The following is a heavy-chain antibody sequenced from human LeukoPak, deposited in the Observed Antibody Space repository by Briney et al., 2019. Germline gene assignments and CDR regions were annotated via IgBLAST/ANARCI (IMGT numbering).Heavy chain of an antibody. CDR3: ARVRDDSSGYYLYYFDY. CDR2: ISTYNGNT. V-gene: IGHV1-18*01. D-gene: IGHD3-22*01. J-gene: IGHJ4*02. CDR1: GYTFTSYG. Sequence: ASVKVSCKASGYTFTSYGISWVRQAPGQGLEWMGWISTYNGNTNFAQKLRGRVTMTTDTSTTTAYMELRSLRSDDTAVYYCARVRDDSSGYYLYYFDYWGQGTLVTVSS.